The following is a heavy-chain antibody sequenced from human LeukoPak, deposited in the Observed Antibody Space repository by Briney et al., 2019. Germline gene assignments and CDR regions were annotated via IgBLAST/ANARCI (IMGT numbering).Heavy chain of an antibody. CDR3: ARDRERVFVY. CDR1: GYTFNTYG. D-gene: IGHD5-24*01. CDR2: SGTENDYT. Sequence: ASVTVSCMASGYTFNTYGIRWVRQPACQGLAWMGWSGTENDYTINVENFQGRVTLTIETSSTTVHMELRSLRSDDTAVYYCARDRERVFVYWGEGSLVSVSS. J-gene: IGHJ4*02. V-gene: IGHV1-18*01.